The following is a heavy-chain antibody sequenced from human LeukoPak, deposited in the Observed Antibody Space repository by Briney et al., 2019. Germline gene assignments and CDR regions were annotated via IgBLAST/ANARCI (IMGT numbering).Heavy chain of an antibody. CDR1: GGSISSGSYY. V-gene: IGHV4-61*02. Sequence: PQTLSLTCTVSGGSISSGSYYWSWIRQPAGKGLEWIGRIYTSGSTNYNPSLKSRVTISVDTSKNQFSLKLSSVTAADTAVYYCARDGLEMATFYFDYWGQGTLVTVSS. CDR2: IYTSGST. D-gene: IGHD5-24*01. CDR3: ARDGLEMATFYFDY. J-gene: IGHJ4*02.